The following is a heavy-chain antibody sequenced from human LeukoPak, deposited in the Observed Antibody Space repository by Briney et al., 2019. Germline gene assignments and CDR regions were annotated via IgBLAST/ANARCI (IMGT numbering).Heavy chain of an antibody. J-gene: IGHJ4*02. CDR1: GGSISSSSYY. V-gene: IGHV4-39*01. CDR3: ARSGSYPL. D-gene: IGHD1-26*01. Sequence: SETLSLTCTVSGGSISSSSYYWGWIRQPPGKGLEWIGSIYYSGSTYYNPSLKSRVTISVDTSKNQFSLKLSSVTAADAAVYYCARSGSYPLWGQGTLVTVSS. CDR2: IYYSGST.